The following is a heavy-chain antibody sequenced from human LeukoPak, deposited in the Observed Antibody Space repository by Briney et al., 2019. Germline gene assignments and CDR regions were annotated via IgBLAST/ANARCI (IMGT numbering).Heavy chain of an antibody. D-gene: IGHD6-13*01. Sequence: PGGSLRLSCAASGFTFSSYDMNWVRQAPGKGLEWVSSISRSSDYIYFADSVKGRFTISRDNAKNSLYLQMNSLRAEDTAVYYCTRIYSSTWYQGAFDIWGQGTMVIVSS. CDR2: ISRSSDYI. J-gene: IGHJ3*02. V-gene: IGHV3-21*01. CDR3: TRIYSSTWYQGAFDI. CDR1: GFTFSSYD.